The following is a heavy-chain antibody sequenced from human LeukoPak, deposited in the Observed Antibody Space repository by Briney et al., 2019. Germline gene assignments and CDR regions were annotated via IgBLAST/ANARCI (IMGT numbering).Heavy chain of an antibody. D-gene: IGHD6-13*01. CDR2: IYYSGST. CDR3: ATAPYSSSWYPPAEYFQH. J-gene: IGHJ1*01. V-gene: IGHV4-31*03. Sequence: PSETLSLTCTVSGGSISSGVYYWSWIRQHPGKGLEWIGYIYYSGSTYYNPSLKSRVTISVDTSKNQFSLKLSSVTAADTAVYYCATAPYSSSWYPPAEYFQHWGQGTLVTVSS. CDR1: GGSISSGVYY.